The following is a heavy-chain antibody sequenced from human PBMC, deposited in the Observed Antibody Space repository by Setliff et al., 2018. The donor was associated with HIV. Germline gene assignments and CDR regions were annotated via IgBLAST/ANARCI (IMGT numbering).Heavy chain of an antibody. CDR2: LIPVFGEP. J-gene: IGHJ4*02. D-gene: IGHD3-3*01. V-gene: IGHV1-69*13. Sequence: ASVKVSCKASGHTPRHYGINWVRQAPGQGLEWVGSLIPVFGEPHYAPRFQGRVTITADDSTHTAYLELVNLRSDDTATYYCGRGTLYGVSDYWGPGTLVTVSS. CDR3: GRGTLYGVSDY. CDR1: GHTPRHYG.